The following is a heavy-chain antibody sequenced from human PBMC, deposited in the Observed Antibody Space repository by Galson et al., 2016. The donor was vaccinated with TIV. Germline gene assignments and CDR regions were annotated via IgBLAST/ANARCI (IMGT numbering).Heavy chain of an antibody. CDR1: TIHFSSFA. D-gene: IGHD3-3*01. CDR3: ASPRHGVFIRFSMDV. CDR2: ISYDSTTK. J-gene: IGHJ6*02. Sequence: SLRLSCAASTIHFSSFAMHWVRLAPGRGLEWVAAISYDSTTKYYADSVKGRFNISRDNSKNILFLQMNSLRPNDTALYYCASPRHGVFIRFSMDVWGQGTPVTVS. V-gene: IGHV3-30*14.